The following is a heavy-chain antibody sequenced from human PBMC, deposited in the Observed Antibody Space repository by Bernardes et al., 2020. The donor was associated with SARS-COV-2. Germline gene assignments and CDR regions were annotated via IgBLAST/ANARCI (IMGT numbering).Heavy chain of an antibody. CDR1: GFTFTSYT. CDR2: ITTTSDAM. J-gene: IGHJ4*02. Sequence: GGSLRLSCAASGFTFTSYTMNWVRQAPGKGLEWISYITTTSDAMYYADSVKGRFTISRDNAKNSLYLQMNSLRADDTAVYYCTRATTGFDYWGQGALVTVSS. V-gene: IGHV3-48*01. CDR3: TRATTGFDY.